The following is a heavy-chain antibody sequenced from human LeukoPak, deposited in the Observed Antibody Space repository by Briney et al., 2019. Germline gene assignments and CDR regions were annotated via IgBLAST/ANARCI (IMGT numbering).Heavy chain of an antibody. CDR3: AKAASSSWPSYYYGMDV. D-gene: IGHD6-13*01. CDR2: ITDSGRKT. J-gene: IGHJ6*02. Sequence: GGSLRLSCAASGLTFSNYAMNWVRQASGKGLEWVSGITDSGRKTYYADSVKGRFSISRDNSKNTVYLQMSDLRAEDTAVYYCAKAASSSWPSYYYGMDVWGQGTTVTVSS. CDR1: GLTFSNYA. V-gene: IGHV3-23*01.